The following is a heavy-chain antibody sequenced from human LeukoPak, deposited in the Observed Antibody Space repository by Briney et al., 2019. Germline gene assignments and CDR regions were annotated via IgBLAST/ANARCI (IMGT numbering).Heavy chain of an antibody. V-gene: IGHV7-4-1*02. CDR3: ATALRNDGGAFDI. CDR1: RYTFTGYY. Sequence: ASVKVSCKASRYTFTGYYMHWVRQAPGQGLEWMGWINTNTGNPTYAQGFTGRFVFSLDTSVSTAYLQISSLKAEDTAVYYCATALRNDGGAFDIWGQGTMVTVSS. D-gene: IGHD1-1*01. J-gene: IGHJ3*02. CDR2: INTNTGNP.